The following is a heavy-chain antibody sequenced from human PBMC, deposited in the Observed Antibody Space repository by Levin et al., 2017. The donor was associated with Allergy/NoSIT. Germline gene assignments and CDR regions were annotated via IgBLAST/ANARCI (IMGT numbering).Heavy chain of an antibody. J-gene: IGHJ4*02. D-gene: IGHD3-16*01. CDR2: INHSGST. CDR3: ARGRPPFGG. CDR1: GGSFSGYY. V-gene: IGHV4-34*01. Sequence: SQTLSLTCAVYGGSFSGYYWSWIRQPPGKGLEWIGEINHSGSTNYNPSLKSRVTISVDTSKNQFSLKLSSVTAADTAVYYCARGRPPFGGWGQGTLVTVSS.